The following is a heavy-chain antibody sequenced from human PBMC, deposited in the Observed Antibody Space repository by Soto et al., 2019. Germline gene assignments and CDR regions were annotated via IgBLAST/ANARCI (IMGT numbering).Heavy chain of an antibody. V-gene: IGHV5-51*01. CDR1: GYMFTNYW. CDR2: IHGGDSNT. Sequence: ESLTISFTGSGYMFTNYWIGWVRQMPGKGLEWMGIIHGGDSNTRYSPSFDGQVTISTDKSINTAYLQWSSLKASDTAMYYCARRVTSSTGWDYWGQGTLVTVYS. CDR3: ARRVTSSTGWDY. J-gene: IGHJ4*02. D-gene: IGHD6-19*01.